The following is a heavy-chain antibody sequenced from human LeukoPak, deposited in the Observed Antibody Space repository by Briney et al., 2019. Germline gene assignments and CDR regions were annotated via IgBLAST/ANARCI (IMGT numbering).Heavy chain of an antibody. CDR2: ISSSSSYI. CDR1: GFTFSSYS. J-gene: IGHJ5*02. CDR3: ARDQGVTMIQPNARDNWFDP. Sequence: GGSLRLSCAASGFTFSSYSMNWVRQAPGKGLEWVSSISSSSSYIYYADSVKGRFTISRDNAKNSLYLQMNSLRAEDTAVYYCARDQGVTMIQPNARDNWFDPWGQGTLVTVSS. V-gene: IGHV3-21*01. D-gene: IGHD3-22*01.